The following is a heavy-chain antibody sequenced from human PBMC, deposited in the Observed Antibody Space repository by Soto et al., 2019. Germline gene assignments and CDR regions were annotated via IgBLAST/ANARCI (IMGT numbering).Heavy chain of an antibody. D-gene: IGHD4-17*01. J-gene: IGHJ4*02. CDR3: ARDATVTGGFDY. Sequence: QVQLVESGGGVVQPGRSLRLSCAASGFTFSSYAMHWVRQAPGKGLEWVAVISYDGSNKYYADSVKGRYTISRDNSKNTLYLQMNSRRAEDTAVYYCARDATVTGGFDYWGQGTLVTVSS. CDR1: GFTFSSYA. V-gene: IGHV3-30-3*01. CDR2: ISYDGSNK.